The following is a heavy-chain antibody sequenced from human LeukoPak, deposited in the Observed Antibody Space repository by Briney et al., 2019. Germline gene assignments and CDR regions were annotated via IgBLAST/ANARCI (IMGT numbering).Heavy chain of an antibody. Sequence: SETLSLTCTVSGGSISSYYWSWIRQPPGKGLEWIGYIYYSGSTNYNPSLKSRVTISVDTSKNQFSLKLSSVTAADTAVYYCARLHDSGGRAFDIWGQGTMVTVSS. V-gene: IGHV4-59*08. D-gene: IGHD1-26*01. CDR3: ARLHDSGGRAFDI. CDR1: GGSISSYY. CDR2: IYYSGST. J-gene: IGHJ3*02.